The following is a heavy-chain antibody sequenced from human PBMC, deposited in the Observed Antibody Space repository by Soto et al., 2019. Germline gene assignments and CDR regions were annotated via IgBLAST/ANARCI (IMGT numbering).Heavy chain of an antibody. J-gene: IGHJ4*02. Sequence: QLQLQESGPGLVKPSETLSLTCTVSGGSISSSSYYWGWIRQPPGKGLEWIGSRYYSGSTYYHPCLKSRVTISEDTSKNQCSLTLSSVTAAAPAVYSCASPPLYCGGDCDYVYWGQGTLVTVSS. D-gene: IGHD2-21*02. V-gene: IGHV4-39*01. CDR3: ASPPLYCGGDCDYVY. CDR1: GGSISSSSYY. CDR2: RYYSGST.